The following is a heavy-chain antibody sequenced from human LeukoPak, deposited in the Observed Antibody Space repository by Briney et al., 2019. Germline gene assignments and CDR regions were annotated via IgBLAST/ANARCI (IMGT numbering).Heavy chain of an antibody. CDR1: GGSISSYY. CDR2: IYYSGST. D-gene: IGHD3-3*01. CDR3: ARHTPLDFWSGYYVYYFDY. J-gene: IGHJ4*02. Sequence: PSETLSLTCTVSGGSISSYYWSWIRQPPGKGLEWIGYIYYSGSTNYNPSLKSRVTISVDTSKNQFSLKLSSVTAADTAVYYCARHTPLDFWSGYYVYYFDYWGQGTLVTVSS. V-gene: IGHV4-59*01.